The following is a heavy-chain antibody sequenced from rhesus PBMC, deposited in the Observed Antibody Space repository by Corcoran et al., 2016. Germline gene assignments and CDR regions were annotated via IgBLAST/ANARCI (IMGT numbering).Heavy chain of an antibody. V-gene: IGHV4-160*01. CDR2: IYGSSGGP. CDR3: HVAHCSDSGCSSYFAY. J-gene: IGHJ4*01. CDR1: GGTISSNY. D-gene: IGHD2-33*01. Sequence: QVQLQESGPGLVKPSETLSLTCAVSGGTISSNYWSWIRQSPGKGLEWIGYIYGSSGGPYYHPPLHSPVTISTDTSKNQYSLKLSSVPAADSAVYYCHVAHCSDSGCSSYFAYWGQGVLVTVSS.